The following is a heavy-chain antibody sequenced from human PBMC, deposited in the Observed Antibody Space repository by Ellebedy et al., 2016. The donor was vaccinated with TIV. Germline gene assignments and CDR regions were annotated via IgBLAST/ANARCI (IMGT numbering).Heavy chain of an antibody. CDR2: FDPEDGET. CDR3: AIPGDDYGDY. J-gene: IGHJ4*02. V-gene: IGHV1-24*01. CDR1: GYTVTDLS. D-gene: IGHD7-27*01. Sequence: ASVKVSCKVSGYTVTDLSMHWVRQAPGKGLEWMGGFDPEDGETIYAQKFQGRVTMTEDTSTDTAYMELSSLRSEDTAVYYCAIPGDDYGDYWGQGTLVTVSS.